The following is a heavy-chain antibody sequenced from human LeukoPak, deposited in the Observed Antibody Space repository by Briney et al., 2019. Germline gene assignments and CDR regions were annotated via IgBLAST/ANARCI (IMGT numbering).Heavy chain of an antibody. CDR1: GGSISSYY. D-gene: IGHD6-19*01. CDR2: IYTSGST. CDR3: ARHAPSDTTGWYYFDY. Sequence: SETLSLTCTVSGGSISSYYWSWIRQPAGKGLEWIGRIYTSGSTNYNPSLKSRVTMSVDTSKNQFSLKLSSVTAADTAVYYCARHAPSDTTGWYYFDYWGQGTLVTVSS. V-gene: IGHV4-4*07. J-gene: IGHJ4*02.